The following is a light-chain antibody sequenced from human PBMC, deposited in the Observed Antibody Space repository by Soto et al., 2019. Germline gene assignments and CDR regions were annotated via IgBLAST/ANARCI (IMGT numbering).Light chain of an antibody. J-gene: IGKJ1*01. CDR3: QQYNTYSRT. CDR2: AAS. CDR1: QSISSR. Sequence: IQLTQSRCTLSASVGERVAITCRASQSISSRLAWYQQKPGKAPKLLIYAASSLQSGVPSRFSGSGSGTEFTLTISSLQPDDFATYYCQQYNTYSRTFGQGTMVDLK. V-gene: IGKV1-5*01.